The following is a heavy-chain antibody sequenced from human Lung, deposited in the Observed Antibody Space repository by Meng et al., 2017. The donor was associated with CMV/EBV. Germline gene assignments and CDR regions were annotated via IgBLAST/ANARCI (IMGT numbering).Heavy chain of an antibody. D-gene: IGHD6-19*01. CDR3: ASFPPPGKQWLVTDY. CDR1: GGSISSSNW. J-gene: IGHJ4*02. Sequence: QVHLQESGPGRVKPSGTLSLTCAVSGGSISSSNWWSWVRQPPGKGLEWIGEIYHSGSTNYNPSLKSRVTISVDKSKNQFSLKLSSVTAADTAVYYCASFPPPGKQWLVTDYWGQGTLVTVSS. V-gene: IGHV4-4*02. CDR2: IYHSGST.